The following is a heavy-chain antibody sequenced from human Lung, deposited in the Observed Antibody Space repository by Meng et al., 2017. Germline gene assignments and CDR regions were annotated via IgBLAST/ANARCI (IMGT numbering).Heavy chain of an antibody. Sequence: QVQLVQHGAEGKKPGASVKGACKASGYTFTDYYIHWVRQAPGQGLEWMGRINPNSGGTNYVQKFQGRVTMTRDTSISTAYMELTRLRSDDTAIYYCARENVGDGGYDFDFWGRGTLVTVSS. CDR3: ARENVGDGGYDFDF. D-gene: IGHD5-12*01. J-gene: IGHJ4*02. V-gene: IGHV1-2*06. CDR1: GYTFTDYY. CDR2: INPNSGGT.